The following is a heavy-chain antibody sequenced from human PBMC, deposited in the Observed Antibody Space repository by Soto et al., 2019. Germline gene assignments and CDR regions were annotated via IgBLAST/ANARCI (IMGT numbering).Heavy chain of an antibody. CDR1: GFTFSSYT. Sequence: EVQLVESGGGLVKPGGSLRLSCAASGFTFSSYTMNWVRQAPGKGLEWVSSISSRSTYIYYADSVKGRFTISRDNAKHSLYLQMSSLRADDTAVYYCARGLDSSGWYLDYWGQGTLVTVSS. V-gene: IGHV3-21*01. J-gene: IGHJ4*02. D-gene: IGHD6-19*01. CDR3: ARGLDSSGWYLDY. CDR2: ISSRSTYI.